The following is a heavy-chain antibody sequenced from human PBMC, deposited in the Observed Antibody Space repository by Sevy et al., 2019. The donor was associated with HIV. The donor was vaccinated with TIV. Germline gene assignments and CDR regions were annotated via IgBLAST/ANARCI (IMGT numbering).Heavy chain of an antibody. J-gene: IGHJ4*02. V-gene: IGHV3-49*04. CDR1: GFIFGDYV. D-gene: IGHD4-17*01. CDR2: IRSRAYGGTT. Sequence: GGSLRLSCTASGFIFGDYVMSWVRQAPGKGLEWVGFIRSRAYGGTTEYAASVKGRFTISRDDSKRIAYLQMNSLKTEDTAVYYCTSGLTKVITGEGYWGQGALVTVSS. CDR3: TSGLTKVITGEGY.